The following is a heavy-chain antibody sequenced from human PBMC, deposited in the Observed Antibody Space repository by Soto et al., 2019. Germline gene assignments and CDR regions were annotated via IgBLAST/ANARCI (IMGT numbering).Heavy chain of an antibody. CDR1: GFTFSDHY. Sequence: GGSLRLSCVASGFTFSDHYMDWVRQAPGKGLEWVGRVRNKANNFFTEFAASVKGRFSISRDDSETSLYLHMNSLITEDTAVYYCARGGTSYYYPSGFDYWGQGTLVTVSS. CDR2: VRNKANNFFT. D-gene: IGHD3-10*01. J-gene: IGHJ4*02. V-gene: IGHV3-72*01. CDR3: ARGGTSYYYPSGFDY.